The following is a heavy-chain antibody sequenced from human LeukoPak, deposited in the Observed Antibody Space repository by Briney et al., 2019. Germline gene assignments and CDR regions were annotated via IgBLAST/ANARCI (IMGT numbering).Heavy chain of an antibody. CDR1: GDSVSSISGG. CDR2: TYYRSRWYT. V-gene: IGHV6-1*01. Sequence: SQILSLTCVISGDSVSSISGGWNWIRQSPSRGLEWLGRTYYRSRWYTDYAIFVESRISIKSDTSKNQFSLQLNSVTPEDTAVYYCVRDLGPGRAFWFDPWGHGTLVTVSS. CDR3: VRDLGPGRAFWFDP. D-gene: IGHD3-10*01. J-gene: IGHJ5*02.